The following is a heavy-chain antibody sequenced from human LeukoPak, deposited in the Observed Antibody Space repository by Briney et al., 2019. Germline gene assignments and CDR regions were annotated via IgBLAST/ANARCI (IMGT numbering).Heavy chain of an antibody. Sequence: GSSVKVSCKASGGTFSSYAISWVLQAPGQGLEWMGGIIPIFGTANYAQKFQGRVTITADESTSTAYMELSSLRSEDTAVYYCARALEAGIAARPGWFDPWGQGTLVTVSS. CDR3: ARALEAGIAARPGWFDP. CDR2: IIPIFGTA. D-gene: IGHD6-6*01. CDR1: GGTFSSYA. V-gene: IGHV1-69*01. J-gene: IGHJ5*02.